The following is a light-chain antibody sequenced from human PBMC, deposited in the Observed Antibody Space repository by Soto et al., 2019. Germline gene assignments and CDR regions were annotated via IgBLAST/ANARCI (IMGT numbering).Light chain of an antibody. CDR3: QQYSNWPRT. CDR2: AAS. Sequence: IVMTQSPATLSVSPGERATLSCRASQSVSSTLAWYQQKPGQAPRLLIYAASTRATGIPARFSGSGSGTEFTLSISSLQSEDFAVYYCQQYSNWPRTFGQGTKVDIK. J-gene: IGKJ1*01. V-gene: IGKV3-15*01. CDR1: QSVSST.